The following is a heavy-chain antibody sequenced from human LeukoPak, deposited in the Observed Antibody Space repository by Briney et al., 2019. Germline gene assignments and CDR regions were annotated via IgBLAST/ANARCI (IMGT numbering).Heavy chain of an antibody. D-gene: IGHD4-17*01. CDR1: AASFSSDY. CDR2: ISYIRST. CDR3: ARELVTVTKGFDI. J-gene: IGHJ3*02. V-gene: IGHV4-59*01. Sequence: SETLSLTCAVSAASFSSDYWTWIRQSPGKGLEWIGYISYIRSTNYNPSLKSRVTISIDTSRNQFSLKLRSVTAADTAVYYCARELVTVTKGFDIWGQGTMVSVSS.